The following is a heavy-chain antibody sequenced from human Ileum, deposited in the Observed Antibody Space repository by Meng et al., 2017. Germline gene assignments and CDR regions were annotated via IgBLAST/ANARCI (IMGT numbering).Heavy chain of an antibody. D-gene: IGHD3-3*01. CDR3: ASGSGSLDY. J-gene: IGHJ4*02. CDR1: GGSVSSNIAA. Sequence: LQPVPGTVNPSRTLSLTCDVSGGSVSSNIAALNWIRQSPLRGLEWLGRTYYRSKWYSEYAVSVKSRISITPDTSKNQFSLQMNSVTPEDTAVYYCASGSGSLDYWGPGTLVTVSS. V-gene: IGHV6-1*01. CDR2: TYYRSKWYS.